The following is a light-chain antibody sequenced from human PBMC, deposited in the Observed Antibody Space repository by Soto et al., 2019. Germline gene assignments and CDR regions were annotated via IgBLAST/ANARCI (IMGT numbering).Light chain of an antibody. V-gene: IGLV1-40*01. J-gene: IGLJ2*01. Sequence: QSVLTQPPSVSGAPGQRVTISCTGSSSRIGAVYDVHWYQQLPGTAPKLLIYGNNNRPSGVPDRFSGSKSGTSASLAITGLQAEDEAEYYCQSYDSSLSAVVFGGGTKVTVL. CDR2: GNN. CDR3: QSYDSSLSAVV. CDR1: SSRIGAVYD.